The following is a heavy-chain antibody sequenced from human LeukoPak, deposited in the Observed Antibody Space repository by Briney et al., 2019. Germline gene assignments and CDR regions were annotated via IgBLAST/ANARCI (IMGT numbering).Heavy chain of an antibody. CDR3: ARVGGAPLGAFDI. Sequence: PSETLSLTCSVSGGSISSYYWSWIRQPPGKGLEWIGYTYYSGSTNYNPSLKSRVTISKDMSKNQFSLRPTSVTAADTAVYYCARVGGAPLGAFDIWGQGTMVTVSS. CDR1: GGSISSYY. CDR2: TYYSGST. D-gene: IGHD3-16*01. V-gene: IGHV4-59*01. J-gene: IGHJ3*02.